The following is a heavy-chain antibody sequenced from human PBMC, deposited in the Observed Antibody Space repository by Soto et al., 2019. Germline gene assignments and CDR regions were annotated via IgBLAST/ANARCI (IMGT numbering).Heavy chain of an antibody. Sequence: VPLLESGGGLVQPGGSLRLSCAVSGLTFSSYAMTWVRQAPGNGLEWVSGVSGGGETTYYADSVKGRFTISRDKSRSTLYLQMNSLRAEDTAAYYCAKWHTYYYDSRGFSGFDCWGRGTLVTVSS. CDR2: VSGGGETT. CDR1: GLTFSSYA. CDR3: AKWHTYYYDSRGFSGFDC. D-gene: IGHD3-22*01. J-gene: IGHJ4*02. V-gene: IGHV3-23*01.